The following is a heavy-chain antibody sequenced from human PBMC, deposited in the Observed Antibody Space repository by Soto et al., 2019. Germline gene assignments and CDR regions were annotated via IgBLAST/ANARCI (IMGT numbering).Heavy chain of an antibody. J-gene: IGHJ5*02. V-gene: IGHV4-30-2*01. CDR3: ARETDCPNGVCMGPWFDP. Sequence: TLSLTCAVSGGSISSGGYSWSWIRQPPGKGLEWIGYIYHSGSTYYNPSLKSRVTISVDRSKNQFSLKLSSVTAADTAVYYCARETDCPNGVCMGPWFDPWGQGTLVTVSS. CDR2: IYHSGST. D-gene: IGHD2-8*01. CDR1: GGSISSGGYS.